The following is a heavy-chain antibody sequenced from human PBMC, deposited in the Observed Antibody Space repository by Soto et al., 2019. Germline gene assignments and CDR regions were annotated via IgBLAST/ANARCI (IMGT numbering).Heavy chain of an antibody. CDR3: ARGRTVTTYFDY. CDR2: IYYSGST. Sequence: SETLSLTCTVSGGSISSYYWSWIRQPPGKGLEWIGYIYYSGSTNYNPSLKSRVTISVDTSKNQFSLRLSFVTAADTAVYYCARGRTVTTYFDYWGQGTLVTVSS. V-gene: IGHV4-59*08. J-gene: IGHJ4*02. CDR1: GGSISSYY. D-gene: IGHD4-17*01.